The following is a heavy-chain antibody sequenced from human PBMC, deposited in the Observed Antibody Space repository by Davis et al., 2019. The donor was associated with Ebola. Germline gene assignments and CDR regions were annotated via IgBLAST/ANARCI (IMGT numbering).Heavy chain of an antibody. CDR2: IIPILGIA. Sequence: AASVKVSCKASGGTFSSYAISWVRQAPGQGLEWMGRIIPILGIANYAQKFQGRVTITADKSTSTAYMEVRSLRSDDTAVYYCARVSLLGSGWAYYFDYWGQGTLVTVSS. CDR1: GGTFSSYA. D-gene: IGHD6-19*01. J-gene: IGHJ4*02. V-gene: IGHV1-69*04. CDR3: ARVSLLGSGWAYYFDY.